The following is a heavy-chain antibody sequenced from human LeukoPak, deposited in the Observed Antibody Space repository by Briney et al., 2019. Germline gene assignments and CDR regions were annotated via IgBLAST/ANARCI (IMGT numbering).Heavy chain of an antibody. J-gene: IGHJ3*01. CDR1: GFSLSSYW. V-gene: IGHV3-7*05. CDR3: VRDGMGVIKAFDV. D-gene: IGHD3-10*01. Sequence: PGGSLRLSCVVSGFSLSSYWMSWVRQAPGKGLEWVANIKPDGSQIYYVDSVKGRFTISRDNAKNSLYLQMNSLRAEDTAVYYCVRDGMGVIKAFDVWGQGTMVTVSS. CDR2: IKPDGSQI.